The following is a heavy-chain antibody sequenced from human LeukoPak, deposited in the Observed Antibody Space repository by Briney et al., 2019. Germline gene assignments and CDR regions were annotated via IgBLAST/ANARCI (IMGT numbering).Heavy chain of an antibody. CDR2: ISWNSGSI. CDR1: GFIFNNYA. J-gene: IGHJ4*02. D-gene: IGHD6-19*01. CDR3: AKDNRRHYTSGPNPDSLH. Sequence: GGSLRLSCAGSGFIFNNYAMHWVRQPPGKGLEWVSGISWNSGSIDYADSVKGRFTISRDNAKNSLYLQMNSLRVEDTAFYYCAKDNRRHYTSGPNPDSLHWGQGALVTASS. V-gene: IGHV3-9*01.